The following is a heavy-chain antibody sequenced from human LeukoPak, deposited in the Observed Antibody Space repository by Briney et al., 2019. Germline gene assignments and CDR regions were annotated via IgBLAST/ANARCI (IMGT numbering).Heavy chain of an antibody. CDR3: AIVPGYSSGWYEVNY. CDR2: ITTGSPTK. J-gene: IGHJ4*02. V-gene: IGHV3-48*01. CDR1: GFTFSPYS. Sequence: PGGSLRLSCAASGFTFSPYSMHWFRQPPGKGLEWVSYITTGSPTKYYADSVKGRFTISRDNAKNSLYLHMNSLRAEDTAVYYCAIVPGYSSGWYEVNYWGQGTLVTVS. D-gene: IGHD6-13*01.